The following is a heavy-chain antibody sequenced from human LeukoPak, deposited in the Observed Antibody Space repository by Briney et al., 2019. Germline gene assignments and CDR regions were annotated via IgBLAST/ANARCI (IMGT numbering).Heavy chain of an antibody. Sequence: GGSLRLSCAASGFTVSSNYMSWVRQAPGKGLEWVSIIYSGGSTFYADSVEGRFTISRDNSKNTLYLQMNSLRAEDTAVYYCARGGSYLSAFDIWGQGTMVTVSS. CDR3: ARGGSYLSAFDI. J-gene: IGHJ3*02. CDR2: IYSGGST. V-gene: IGHV3-53*01. CDR1: GFTVSSNY. D-gene: IGHD1-26*01.